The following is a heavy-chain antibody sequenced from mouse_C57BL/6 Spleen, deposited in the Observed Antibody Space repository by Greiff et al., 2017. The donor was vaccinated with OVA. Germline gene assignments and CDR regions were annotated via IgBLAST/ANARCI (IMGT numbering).Heavy chain of an antibody. CDR1: GYTFTSYW. D-gene: IGHD1-1*01. V-gene: IGHV1-52*01. Sequence: QVQLQQPGAELVRPGSSVKLSCKASGYTFTSYWMHWVKLRPIQGLEWIGNIDPSDSETHYNQKFKDKATLTVDKSSSTAYMQLSSLTSEDSAVYYCARDRDYGSRPWFAYWGQGTLVTVSA. CDR2: IDPSDSET. CDR3: ARDRDYGSRPWFAY. J-gene: IGHJ3*01.